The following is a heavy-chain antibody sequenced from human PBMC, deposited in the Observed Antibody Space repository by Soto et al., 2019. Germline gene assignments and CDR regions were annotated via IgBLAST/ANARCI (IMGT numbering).Heavy chain of an antibody. D-gene: IGHD2-8*01. CDR1: GYTFTSYW. Sequence: GESLKISCVGSGYTFTSYWIGWVRQMPEKGLEWMGIIYPGDSDTRYSPSFRGQVNITTDKSISTAYLQWSSLKASDTAMYYCMRQLGVDADNWFHPWGQGTLVTVSS. V-gene: IGHV5-51*01. CDR2: IYPGDSDT. J-gene: IGHJ5*02. CDR3: MRQLGVDADNWFHP.